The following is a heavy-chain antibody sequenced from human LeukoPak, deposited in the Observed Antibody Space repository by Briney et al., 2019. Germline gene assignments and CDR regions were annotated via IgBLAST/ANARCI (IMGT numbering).Heavy chain of an antibody. CDR2: ISGSGGST. D-gene: IGHD1-26*01. CDR3: ATQWELHPAF. CDR1: GFTFSSYA. J-gene: IGHJ4*02. V-gene: IGHV3-23*01. Sequence: GGSLRLSCAASGFTFSSYAMSWVRQAPGKGLEWVSAISGSGGSTYYADSVKGRFTISRDNSKSTLYLQMNSLRAEDTAVYYCATQWELHPAFWGQGTLVTVSS.